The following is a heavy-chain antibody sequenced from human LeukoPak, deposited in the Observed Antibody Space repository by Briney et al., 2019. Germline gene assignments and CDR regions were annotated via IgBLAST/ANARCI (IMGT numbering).Heavy chain of an antibody. CDR3: AGDEYDSSGYDGGGPYFDY. J-gene: IGHJ4*02. CDR2: IWYDGSNK. Sequence: GGSLRLSCAASGFTFSSYGMHWVRQAPGKGLEWVAVIWYDGSNKYYADSVKGRFTISRDNSKNTLYLQMNSLRAEDTAVYYCAGDEYDSSGYDGGGPYFDYWGQGTLVTVSS. V-gene: IGHV3-33*01. D-gene: IGHD3-22*01. CDR1: GFTFSSYG.